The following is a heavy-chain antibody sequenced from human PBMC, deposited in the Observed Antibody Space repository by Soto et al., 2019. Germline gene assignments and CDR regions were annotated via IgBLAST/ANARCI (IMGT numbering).Heavy chain of an antibody. J-gene: IGHJ4*02. CDR2: VSSSSSII. D-gene: IGHD6-13*01. CDR1: GFTFSLYN. V-gene: IGHV3-48*01. Sequence: EVQVVESGGGLVQPGGSLRLSCAASGFTFSLYNMNWVRQAPGKGLEWVAYVSSSSSIIYYADSVKGRFTISRDDAKNSLYLQMNSLGAEDTALYFCAGDQKASWYTRYFDSWGLGTLVTVSS. CDR3: AGDQKASWYTRYFDS.